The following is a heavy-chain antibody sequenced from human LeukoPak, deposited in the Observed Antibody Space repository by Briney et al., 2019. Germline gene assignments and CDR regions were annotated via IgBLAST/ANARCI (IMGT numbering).Heavy chain of an antibody. CDR3: AKTSRGVGATKGDDAFDI. V-gene: IGHV3-23*01. CDR1: GFTFSSYA. CDR2: VRGSAGGT. J-gene: IGHJ3*02. D-gene: IGHD1-26*01. Sequence: GGSLRLSCAASGFTFSSYAMSWVRQAPGKGLEWVSAVRGSAGGTYYADSVKVRFTISRDNSQNTRSLQMNSLRAEDTAVYYCAKTSRGVGATKGDDAFDIWGQGTMVTVSS.